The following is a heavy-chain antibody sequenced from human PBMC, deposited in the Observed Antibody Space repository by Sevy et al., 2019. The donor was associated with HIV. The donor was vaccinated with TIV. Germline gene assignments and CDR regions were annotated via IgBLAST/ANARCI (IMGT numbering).Heavy chain of an antibody. J-gene: IGHJ4*02. CDR2: ISYDGSNK. CDR3: ARGSIAARPGYFDY. CDR1: GFTFSSYA. Sequence: GGSLRLSCAASGFTFSSYAMHWVRQAPGKGLEWVAVISYDGSNKYYADSVKGRFTISRDNSKNTLYLQMNSLRAEDMAVYYCARGSIAARPGYFDYWGQGTLVTVSS. V-gene: IGHV3-30-3*01. D-gene: IGHD6-6*01.